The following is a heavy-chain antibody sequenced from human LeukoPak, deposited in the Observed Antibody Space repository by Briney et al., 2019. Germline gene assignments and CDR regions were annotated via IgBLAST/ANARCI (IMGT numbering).Heavy chain of an antibody. J-gene: IGHJ3*01. CDR1: GGSISSYY. Sequence: SETLSLTCTVSGGSISSYYWSWVRQPPGKGLEWIGYIYYSGSTNYNPSLKSRVTISVEKSNNQFSLKLSSVTAADTAVYYCAREYSSGCHDAFDFWGQGTMVTVSS. V-gene: IGHV4-59*01. CDR2: IYYSGST. CDR3: AREYSSGCHDAFDF. D-gene: IGHD6-19*01.